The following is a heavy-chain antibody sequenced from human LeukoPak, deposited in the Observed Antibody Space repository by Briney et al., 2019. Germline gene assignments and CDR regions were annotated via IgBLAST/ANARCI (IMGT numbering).Heavy chain of an antibody. CDR1: GFTFSNAW. V-gene: IGHV3-15*01. D-gene: IGHD2-15*01. CDR2: IKSKTDGGTT. J-gene: IGHJ4*02. CDR3: TTDPNCSGGSCYWGGDFDY. Sequence: PGGSLRLSCAASGFTFSNAWMSWVRQAPGKGLEWVGRIKSKTDGGTTDYAAPVKGRFTISRDDSKNTLYLQMNSLKTEDTAVYYCTTDPNCSGGSCYWGGDFDYWGQGTLVTVSS.